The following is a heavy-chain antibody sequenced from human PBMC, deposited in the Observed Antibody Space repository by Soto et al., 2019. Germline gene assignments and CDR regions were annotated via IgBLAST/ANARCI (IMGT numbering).Heavy chain of an antibody. D-gene: IGHD3-3*01. CDR1: GFTFSSYA. V-gene: IGHV3-23*01. CDR3: AETRQSGPASGYDGMDV. Sequence: PGGSLRLSCAASGFTFSSYAMSWVRQAPGKGLEWVSAISGSGGSTYYADSVKGRFTISRDNSKNTLYLQMNSLRAEDTAVYYCAETRQSGPASGYDGMDVWGQGTTVTVSS. J-gene: IGHJ6*02. CDR2: ISGSGGST.